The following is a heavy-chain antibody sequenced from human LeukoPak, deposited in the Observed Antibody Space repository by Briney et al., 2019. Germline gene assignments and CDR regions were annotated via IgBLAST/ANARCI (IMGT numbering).Heavy chain of an antibody. CDR1: GGSFSGYY. CDR2: INHSGST. J-gene: IGHJ4*02. Sequence: SETLSLTCAVYGGSFSGYYWSCIRQPPGKGLEWMGEINHSGSTNYNPSLKSRVTISVDTSKNQFSLKLSSVHAADTAVYYCARGAAVAGLFPFDYWGQGPLVTVSS. D-gene: IGHD6-19*01. V-gene: IGHV4-34*01. CDR3: ARGAAVAGLFPFDY.